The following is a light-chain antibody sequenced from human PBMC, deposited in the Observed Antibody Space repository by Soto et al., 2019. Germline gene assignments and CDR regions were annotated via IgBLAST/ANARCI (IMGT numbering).Light chain of an antibody. CDR2: AAS. J-gene: IGKJ4*01. Sequence: AIQMTQSPSSLSASVGDTVTITCRASQDTGKDLGWYQQKPGKAPKLLIYAASSLQSRVPSRFSGSGTGTEFTLTISSLQPEDFATYYCLQYHDFLTFGGGTKVEIK. CDR3: LQYHDFLT. V-gene: IGKV1-6*01. CDR1: QDTGKD.